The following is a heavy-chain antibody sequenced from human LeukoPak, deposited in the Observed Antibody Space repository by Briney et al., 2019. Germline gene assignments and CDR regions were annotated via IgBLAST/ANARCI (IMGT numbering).Heavy chain of an antibody. V-gene: IGHV4-34*01. CDR3: ARAITVVTPGGAFDI. Sequence: SETLSLTCAVYGGAFSDHYWTWIRQPPGKGLEWIGEINHSGSTNYNPSLKSRVTISVDTSKNQFSLKLSSVTAADTAVYYCARAITVVTPGGAFDIWGQGTMVTVSS. CDR1: GGAFSDHY. J-gene: IGHJ3*02. CDR2: INHSGST. D-gene: IGHD4-23*01.